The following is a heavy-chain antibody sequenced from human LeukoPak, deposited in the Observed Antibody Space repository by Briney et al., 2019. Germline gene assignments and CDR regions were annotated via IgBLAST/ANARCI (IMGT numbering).Heavy chain of an antibody. CDR2: IYYSGST. D-gene: IGHD6-19*01. V-gene: IGHV4-59*01. J-gene: IGHJ4*02. CDR1: GGSISSYY. Sequence: SETLSLTCTVSGGSISSYYWSWIRQPPGKGLVWIGYIYYSGSTNYNPSLKSRVTISVDTSKNQFSLKLSSVTAADTAVYYCARAAEGYYFDYWGQGTLVTVSS. CDR3: ARAAEGYYFDY.